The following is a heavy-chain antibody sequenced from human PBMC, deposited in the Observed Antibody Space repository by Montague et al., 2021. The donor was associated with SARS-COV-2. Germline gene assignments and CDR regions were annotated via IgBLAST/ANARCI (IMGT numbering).Heavy chain of an antibody. V-gene: IGHV4-39*07. CDR2: IYNSGXT. J-gene: IGHJ6*02. CDR1: GGSISSSSYY. Sequence: SETLSLTCTVSGGSISSSSYYWGWIRQSPGKGLEWIGSIYNSGXTXYXXXXKXRVTISVDTSKNQFSLKLSSVTAADTAVYYCARVGRQQLVRLSGMDVWGQGTTVTVSS. D-gene: IGHD6-13*01. CDR3: ARVGRQQLVRLSGMDV.